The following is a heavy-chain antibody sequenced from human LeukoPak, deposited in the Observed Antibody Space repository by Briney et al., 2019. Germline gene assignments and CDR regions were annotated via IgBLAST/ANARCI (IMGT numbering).Heavy chain of an antibody. J-gene: IGHJ4*02. Sequence: SETLSLTCTVSGGSISSYYWGWIRQPPGKGLEWIGYIYYSGSTNYNPSLKSRVTISVDTSKNQFSLKLSSVTAADTAVYYCARGYDSSGYYHFDYWGQGTLVTVSS. CDR2: IYYSGST. V-gene: IGHV4-59*01. D-gene: IGHD3-22*01. CDR3: ARGYDSSGYYHFDY. CDR1: GGSISSYY.